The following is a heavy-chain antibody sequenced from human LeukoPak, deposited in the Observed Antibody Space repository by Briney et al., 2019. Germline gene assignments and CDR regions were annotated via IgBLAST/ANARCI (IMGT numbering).Heavy chain of an antibody. J-gene: IGHJ5*02. V-gene: IGHV4-59*08. D-gene: IGHD2-2*01. CDR1: GGSISSYY. CDR3: ASQGYCSSTSCYDSWWFDP. CDR2: IYYSGST. Sequence: SETLSLTCTVSGGSISSYYWSWIRQPPGKGLEWIGYIYYSGSTNYNPSLKSRVTISVDTYKTQFSLKLSSVTAADTAVYYCASQGYCSSTSCYDSWWFDPWGQGTLVTVSS.